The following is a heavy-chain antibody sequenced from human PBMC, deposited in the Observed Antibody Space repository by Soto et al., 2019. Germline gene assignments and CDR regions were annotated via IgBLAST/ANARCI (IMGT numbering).Heavy chain of an antibody. D-gene: IGHD3-9*01. CDR2: INPDNGNT. J-gene: IGHJ6*02. V-gene: IGHV1-3*01. CDR3: ARDLLTGEVRYYYYGMDV. Sequence: ASVKVSCKASGYTFTRYTMNWVRQAPGQRLEWMGWINPDNGNTKSSQKFQDRVIITRDTSASTAYMDLSSLRSEDTAVYYCARDLLTGEVRYYYYGMDVWGQGTTVTVSS. CDR1: GYTFTRYT.